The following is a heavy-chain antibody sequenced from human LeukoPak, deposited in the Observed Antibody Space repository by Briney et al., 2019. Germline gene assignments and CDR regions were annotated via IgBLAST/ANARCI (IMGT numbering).Heavy chain of an antibody. J-gene: IGHJ4*02. CDR2: ISSSGGST. Sequence: GGSLRLSCAASGDTFSSYAMSWVRQAPGKGLEWVSAISSSGGSTYYADSVKGRFTISRDNSKNTLYLQMNSLRAEDTAVYYCAKDRVMTPPRAAVAGTSDYWGQGTLVTVSS. V-gene: IGHV3-23*01. CDR3: AKDRVMTPPRAAVAGTSDY. D-gene: IGHD6-19*01. CDR1: GDTFSSYA.